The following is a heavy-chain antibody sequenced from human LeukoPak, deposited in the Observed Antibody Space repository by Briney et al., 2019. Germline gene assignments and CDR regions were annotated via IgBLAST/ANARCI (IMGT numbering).Heavy chain of an antibody. CDR1: GFTFSSYW. CDR2: IKQDGSEK. Sequence: GGSLRLSCAASGFTFSSYWMSWVRQAPGKGLEWVANIKQDGSEKYYVDSVKGRFTISRDNAKNSLYLQMNSLRAEDTALYYCAKDIDEVGATHFDYWGQGTLVTVSS. V-gene: IGHV3-7*03. J-gene: IGHJ4*02. D-gene: IGHD1-26*01. CDR3: AKDIDEVGATHFDY.